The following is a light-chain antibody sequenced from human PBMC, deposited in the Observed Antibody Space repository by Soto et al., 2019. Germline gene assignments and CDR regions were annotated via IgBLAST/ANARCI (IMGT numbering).Light chain of an antibody. CDR1: GYNIGSNY. J-gene: IGLJ2*01. Sequence: QSVLTQPPSVSAAPGQTVTISCSGGGYNIGSNYVSWYQLLPGIAPRPVIYDNNKRPSGIPDRFSGSKSATSATLGIAGLQTGDEADYYCGTWDSSLRAVVFGGGTKLTVL. CDR3: GTWDSSLRAVV. CDR2: DNN. V-gene: IGLV1-51*01.